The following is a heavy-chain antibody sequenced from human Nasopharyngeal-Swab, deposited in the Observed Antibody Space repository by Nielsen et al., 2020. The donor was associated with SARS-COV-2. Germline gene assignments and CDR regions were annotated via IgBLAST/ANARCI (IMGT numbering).Heavy chain of an antibody. CDR1: GGSISSYY. CDR2: IYYSGST. D-gene: IGHD3-22*01. Sequence: SETLSLTCTVSGGSISSYYWSWIRQPPGKGLEWIGYIYYSGSTNYNPSLKSRVTISVDTSKNQFSLKLSSVTAADTAVYYCARGLAYYYDSSGYLDYWGQGTLVTVSS. J-gene: IGHJ4*02. V-gene: IGHV4-59*12. CDR3: ARGLAYYYDSSGYLDY.